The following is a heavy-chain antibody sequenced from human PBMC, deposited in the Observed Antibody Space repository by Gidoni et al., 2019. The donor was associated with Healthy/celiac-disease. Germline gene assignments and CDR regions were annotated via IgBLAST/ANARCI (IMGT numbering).Heavy chain of an antibody. CDR3: ATVGDSRAFDI. D-gene: IGHD3-3*01. CDR1: GYTLTELT. Sequence: QVQLVQSGPEVETPGASVKVSCTVSGYTLTELTMHWVRQAPGTGLEWMGGFDPGDGETIYEQKIQGRVIKTEYTSTDKAYMELSSLRSEDTAVYYCATVGDSRAFDIWGQGTMVTVSS. CDR2: FDPGDGET. V-gene: IGHV1-24*01. J-gene: IGHJ3*02.